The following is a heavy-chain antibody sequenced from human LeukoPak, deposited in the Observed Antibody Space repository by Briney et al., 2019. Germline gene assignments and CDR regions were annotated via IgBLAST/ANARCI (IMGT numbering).Heavy chain of an antibody. J-gene: IGHJ4*02. CDR1: GFTFSSYW. CDR3: ASLTTVVTGSSSY. Sequence: GGSLRLSCAASGFTFSSYWMSWVRQAPGKGLEWVANIKQDGSEKYYVDSVKGRFTISRDNSKNTLYLQMNSLRAEDTAVYYCASLTTVVTGSSSYWGQGTLVTVSS. CDR2: IKQDGSEK. D-gene: IGHD4-23*01. V-gene: IGHV3-7*01.